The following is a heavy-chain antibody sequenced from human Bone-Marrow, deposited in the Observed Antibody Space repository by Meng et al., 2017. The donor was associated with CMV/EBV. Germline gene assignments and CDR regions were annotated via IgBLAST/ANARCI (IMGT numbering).Heavy chain of an antibody. CDR2: VHNSGTT. V-gene: IGHV4-4*02. CDR1: GASISTNNW. CDR3: ARVLGGCSFSSCSVDP. J-gene: IGHJ5*02. D-gene: IGHD2-15*01. Sequence: SETLSLTCTVSGASISTNNWWTWVCQTVGKGLEWIGEVHNSGTTSYNPSLQSRVTISLDRSRNQFFLNLNSVTAADTGVYYCARVLGGCSFSSCSVDPWGQGTLLTVSS.